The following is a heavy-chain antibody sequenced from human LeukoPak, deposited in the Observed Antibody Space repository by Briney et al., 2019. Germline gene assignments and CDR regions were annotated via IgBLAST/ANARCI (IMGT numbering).Heavy chain of an antibody. J-gene: IGHJ4*02. Sequence: ASVKVSCKASGYTFTGYYMHWVRQAPGQGLEWMGWINPNSGGTNYAQKLQGRVTMTTDTSTSTAYMELRSLRSDDTAVYYCARAYYDFWSGYYEATNWGQGTLVTVSS. CDR1: GYTFTGYY. D-gene: IGHD3-3*01. V-gene: IGHV1-2*02. CDR3: ARAYYDFWSGYYEATN. CDR2: INPNSGGT.